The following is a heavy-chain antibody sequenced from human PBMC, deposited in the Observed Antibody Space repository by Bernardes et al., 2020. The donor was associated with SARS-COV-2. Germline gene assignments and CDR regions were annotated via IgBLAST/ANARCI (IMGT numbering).Heavy chain of an antibody. Sequence: GGSLRLSCTASGFTFSSYSMSWLRQAPGKGLEWVAYISSRSSTIYYADSVKGRLTVSRDNAKNSLYLQMNSLRDEDTAVYYCAREGMTSVTLDQWGQGILVTVSS. CDR3: AREGMTSVTLDQ. J-gene: IGHJ4*02. D-gene: IGHD4-4*01. CDR2: ISSRSSTI. CDR1: GFTFSSYS. V-gene: IGHV3-48*02.